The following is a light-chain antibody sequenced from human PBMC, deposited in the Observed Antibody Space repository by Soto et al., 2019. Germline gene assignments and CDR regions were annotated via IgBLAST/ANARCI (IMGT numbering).Light chain of an antibody. Sequence: LTQPASVSGSPGQSITISCTGTSSDVGGYDYVSWYQHHPGKAPKLTIYEVSNRPSGVSNRFSGSKSGNTASLTISGLQAEDEAEYYCSSYTSSSTDVFGTGTKVTVL. V-gene: IGLV2-14*01. CDR2: EVS. J-gene: IGLJ1*01. CDR3: SSYTSSSTDV. CDR1: SSDVGGYDY.